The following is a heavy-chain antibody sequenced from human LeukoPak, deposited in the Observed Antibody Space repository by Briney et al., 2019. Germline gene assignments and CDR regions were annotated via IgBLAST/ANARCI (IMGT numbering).Heavy chain of an antibody. D-gene: IGHD4-23*01. CDR3: ARPLRWSKGGAAFDI. Sequence: ASVKVSCKASGYTFTGYYMHWVRQAPGQGLEWMGWINPNSGGTNYAQKFQGRVTMTRDTSISTAYMELSSLRSDDTAVYYCARPLRWSKGGAAFDIWGQGTMVTVSP. V-gene: IGHV1-2*02. CDR1: GYTFTGYY. J-gene: IGHJ3*02. CDR2: INPNSGGT.